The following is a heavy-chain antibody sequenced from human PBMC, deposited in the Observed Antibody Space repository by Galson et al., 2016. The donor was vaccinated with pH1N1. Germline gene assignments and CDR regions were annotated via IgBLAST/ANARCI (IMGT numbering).Heavy chain of an antibody. CDR1: GYSFSNYW. CDR3: AKVDISSRSYFFDS. J-gene: IGHJ5*01. D-gene: IGHD2-15*01. CDR2: IYPGDSDT. Sequence: QSGAEVKKPRESLRISCKGFGYSFSNYWIAWVRQMPGKGLECMGVIYPGDSDTKYNPSFEGQVVISADKSISSVFLQWNSLEASDTAMYYCAKVDISSRSYFFDSWGQGTLVTVSS. V-gene: IGHV5-51*03.